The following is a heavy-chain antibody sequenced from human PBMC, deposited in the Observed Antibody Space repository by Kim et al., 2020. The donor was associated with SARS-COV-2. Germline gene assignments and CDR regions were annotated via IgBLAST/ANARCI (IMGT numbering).Heavy chain of an antibody. D-gene: IGHD3-16*01. J-gene: IGHJ6*02. CDR1: GFTFSSYG. V-gene: IGHV3-30*18. CDR2: ISYDGSNK. CDR3: SKDKWGSYAYSYYYGMDV. Sequence: GGSLRLSCAASGFTFSSYGMHWVRQAPGKGLEWVAVISYDGSNKYYAYSVKGRFTISRDNSKNTLYLQMNSLRAEDTAVYYCSKDKWGSYAYSYYYGMDVWGQGTTVTVSS.